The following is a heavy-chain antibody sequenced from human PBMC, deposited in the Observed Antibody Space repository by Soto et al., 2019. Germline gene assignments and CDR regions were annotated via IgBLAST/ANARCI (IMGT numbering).Heavy chain of an antibody. CDR3: ARGIDGYNGRDDY. D-gene: IGHD5-12*01. CDR2: MNPNSGNT. V-gene: IGHV1-8*01. J-gene: IGHJ4*02. CDR1: GYTFTSYD. Sequence: QVQLVQSGAEVKKPGASVKVSCKASGYTFTSYDINWVRQATGQGLEWMGWMNPNSGNTGYAQKFQGRVXXTXNXXISTAYMELSSLRSEDTAVYYCARGIDGYNGRDDYWGQGTLVTVSS.